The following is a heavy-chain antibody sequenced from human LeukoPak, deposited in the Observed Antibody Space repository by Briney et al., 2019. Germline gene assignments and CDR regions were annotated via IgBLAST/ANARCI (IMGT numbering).Heavy chain of an antibody. CDR3: SYGSGSSYNVYYYAMDV. Sequence: GGYLRLSGTASGFTCGVYAMSWLRQAPGKGLEWAGFIRSKAYGGTTEYDASVKVRFTISRDDSKSIAYLQMNSLKTEDTAVYYCSYGSGSSYNVYYYAMDVWGKGTTVTVSS. V-gene: IGHV3-49*03. CDR1: GFTCGVYA. CDR2: IRSKAYGGTT. D-gene: IGHD3-10*01. J-gene: IGHJ6*04.